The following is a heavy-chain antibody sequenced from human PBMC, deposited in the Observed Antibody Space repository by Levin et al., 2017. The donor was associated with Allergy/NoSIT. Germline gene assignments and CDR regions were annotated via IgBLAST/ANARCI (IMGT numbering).Heavy chain of an antibody. Sequence: GGSLRLSCAASGFMFSSYAMSWVRQAPGQGLEWVSSISGSGGITNYADSVKGRFSISRDNSNNTLYVQMNSLRAADTALYYCAKDGGEHQLVRDFDYWGQGTLVTVSS. CDR1: GFMFSSYA. CDR3: AKDGGEHQLVRDFDY. V-gene: IGHV3-23*01. J-gene: IGHJ4*02. CDR2: ISGSGGIT. D-gene: IGHD6-13*01.